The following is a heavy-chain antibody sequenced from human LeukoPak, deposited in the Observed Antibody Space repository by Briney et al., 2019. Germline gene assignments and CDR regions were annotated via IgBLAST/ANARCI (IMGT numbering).Heavy chain of an antibody. D-gene: IGHD2-2*02. Sequence: ASVKVSCKASGGTFSSYAISWVRQAPGQGLEWMGVIIPIFGTANYAQKFQGRVTITADEATSTAYRELSSLRSEDMAVYYCARREDIVVVPAAIPRGGYFDWLGAFDIWGQGTMVTVSS. V-gene: IGHV1-69*01. CDR1: GGTFSSYA. CDR3: ARREDIVVVPAAIPRGGYFDWLGAFDI. CDR2: IIPIFGTA. J-gene: IGHJ3*02.